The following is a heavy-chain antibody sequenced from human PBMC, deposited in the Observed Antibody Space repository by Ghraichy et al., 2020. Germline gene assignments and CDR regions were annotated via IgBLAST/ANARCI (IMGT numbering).Heavy chain of an antibody. V-gene: IGHV4-59*01. CDR2: IYYSGST. D-gene: IGHD2-21*02. J-gene: IGHJ6*02. CDR3: ARDLRTSWGSDRNYYYSGMDV. CDR1: GGSISSYY. Sequence: SETLSLTCTVSGGSISSYYWSWIRQTPGKGLEWIGYIYYSGSTNYNPSLKSRVTISVDTSKNQFSLKLSSVTAADTAVYYCARDLRTSWGSDRNYYYSGMDVWGQGTTVTVSS.